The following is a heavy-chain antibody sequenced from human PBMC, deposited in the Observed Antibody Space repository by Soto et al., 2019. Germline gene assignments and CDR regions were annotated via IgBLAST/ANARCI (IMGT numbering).Heavy chain of an antibody. CDR1: GGTFSSYA. J-gene: IGHJ4*02. CDR3: VRVVAIPGYPDN. CDR2: IVPIVDTS. D-gene: IGHD5-12*01. Sequence: HVQLVQSGAEVRQPASSVKVSCKTSGGTFSSYAISWVRQAPGQGLEWMGGIVPIVDTSTYAQKFQGRVTITADESTSTVYIELSSLRSDDTAVYYCVRVVAIPGYPDNWGQGTLVTVSS. V-gene: IGHV1-69*12.